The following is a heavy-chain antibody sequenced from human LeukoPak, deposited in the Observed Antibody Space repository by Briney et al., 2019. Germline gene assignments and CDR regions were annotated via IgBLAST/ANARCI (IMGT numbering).Heavy chain of an antibody. CDR3: ARGNYGSGSSYYYYYGMDV. V-gene: IGHV3-53*04. J-gene: IGHJ6*02. D-gene: IGHD3-10*01. CDR1: GFTVSSNY. CDR2: IYSGGST. Sequence: GGSLRLSCAASGFTVSSNYMSWVRQAPGKGLEWVSVIYSGGSTYYADSVKGRFPISRHNSKNTLYLQMNSLRAEDTAVYYCARGNYGSGSSYYYYYGMDVWGQGTTVTVSS.